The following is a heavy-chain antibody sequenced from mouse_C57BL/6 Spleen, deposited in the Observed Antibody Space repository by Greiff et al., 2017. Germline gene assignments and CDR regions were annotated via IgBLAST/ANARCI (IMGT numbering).Heavy chain of an antibody. V-gene: IGHV5-12*01. J-gene: IGHJ4*01. D-gene: IGHD2-3*01. Sequence: EVKLVESGGGLVQPGGSLKLSCAASGFTFSDYYMYWVRQTPEKRLEWVAYISNGGGSTYYPDTVKGRFTISRDNAKNTLYLQMSRLKSEDTAMYYCAKSIYDGYYVYAMDYWGQGTSVTVSS. CDR1: GFTFSDYY. CDR3: AKSIYDGYYVYAMDY. CDR2: ISNGGGST.